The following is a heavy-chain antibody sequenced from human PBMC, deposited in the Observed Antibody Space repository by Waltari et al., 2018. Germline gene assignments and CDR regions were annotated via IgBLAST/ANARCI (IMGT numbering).Heavy chain of an antibody. CDR1: GYSLTELS. Sequence: VQLIQSGAEVKKPGASVRLSCKVSGYSLTELSIHWVRQPPGKGLEWMGGFAPESRDTAYAQRLQGRVTMTEDTSTDTAYMELRSLTSDDTAVFYCATDWGYCSDDSCYVGERGDYWGQGTLVTVSS. CDR3: ATDWGYCSDDSCYVGERGDY. V-gene: IGHV1-24*01. J-gene: IGHJ4*02. D-gene: IGHD2-15*01. CDR2: FAPESRDT.